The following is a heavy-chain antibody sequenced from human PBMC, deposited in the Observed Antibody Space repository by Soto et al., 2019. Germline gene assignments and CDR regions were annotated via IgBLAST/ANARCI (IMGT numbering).Heavy chain of an antibody. CDR2: ISGSGGST. CDR3: ARDDVLCDGGRCYRIPLAV. V-gene: IGHV3-23*01. J-gene: IGHJ6*04. CDR1: GFSFGSDA. Sequence: PGGSLGLSCAASGFSFGSDAMSWVGQAPGKGLEWVSAISGSGGSTYYADSVKGRFTISRDNSKNTLHLQMDSLRVEDTAVYYCARDDVLCDGGRCYRIPLAVRGKGTTVTVSS. D-gene: IGHD2-15*01.